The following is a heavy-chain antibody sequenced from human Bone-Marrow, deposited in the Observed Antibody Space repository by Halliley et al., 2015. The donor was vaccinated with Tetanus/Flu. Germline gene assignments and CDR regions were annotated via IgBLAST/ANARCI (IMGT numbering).Heavy chain of an antibody. CDR1: GGSVSSHNW. D-gene: IGHD1-26*01. CDR2: IYHNGNT. J-gene: IGHJ6*02. CDR3: AKTFATYELHMDV. V-gene: IGHV4-4*02. Sequence: TLSLTCTVSGGSVSSHNWWTWVRQPPGKGLEWIGEIYHNGNTNYSPSLQSRVTMSMAKLKNQFFLKLNDATAADTAVYYCAKTFATYELHMDVWGQGTTVSVSS.